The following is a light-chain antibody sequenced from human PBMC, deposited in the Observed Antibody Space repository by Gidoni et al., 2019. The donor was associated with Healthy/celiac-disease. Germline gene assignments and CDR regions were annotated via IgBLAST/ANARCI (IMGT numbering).Light chain of an antibody. V-gene: IGKV1-39*01. CDR1: QSISSY. CDR2: AAS. CDR3: QQSYSTPLT. Sequence: DIQMTQSPSSLSASVGDRVTITCRASQSISSYFNWYQQKPGNAPKLLIYAASRLQSGVPSRFSGSGAGTDCTLTISSLQPEYFATYYCQQSYSTPLTFGGXTKVEIK. J-gene: IGKJ4*01.